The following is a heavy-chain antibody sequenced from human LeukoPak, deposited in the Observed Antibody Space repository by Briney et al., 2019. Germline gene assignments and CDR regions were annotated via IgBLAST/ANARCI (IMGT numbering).Heavy chain of an antibody. V-gene: IGHV4-30-2*01. CDR3: ARGSPPYDYVWGSYRYYFDY. CDR1: GGSISSGGYS. Sequence: TSETLSLTCAVSGGSISSGGYSWSWIRQPPGKGLEWIGYIYHSGSTYYNPSLKSRVTISVDRSKNQFSLKLSSVTAADTAVYYCARGSPPYDYVWGSYRYYFDYWGQGTLVTVSS. CDR2: IYHSGST. J-gene: IGHJ4*02. D-gene: IGHD3-16*02.